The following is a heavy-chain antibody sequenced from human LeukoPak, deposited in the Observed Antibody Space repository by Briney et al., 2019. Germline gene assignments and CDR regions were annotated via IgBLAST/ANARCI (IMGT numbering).Heavy chain of an antibody. V-gene: IGHV4-31*03. CDR1: GGSISSGGYY. CDR2: IYYSGST. CDR3: ASRVLYSSGWYTEFYFDY. Sequence: SQTLSLTCTVSGGSISSGGYYWSWIRQHPGKGLEWIGYIYYSGSTNYNPSLKSRVTISVDKSKNQFSLKLSSVTAADTAVYYCASRVLYSSGWYTEFYFDYWGQGTLVTVSS. D-gene: IGHD6-19*01. J-gene: IGHJ4*02.